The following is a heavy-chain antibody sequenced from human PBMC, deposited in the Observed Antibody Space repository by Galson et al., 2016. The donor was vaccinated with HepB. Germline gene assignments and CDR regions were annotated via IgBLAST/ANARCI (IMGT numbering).Heavy chain of an antibody. CDR2: ISTYNANT. D-gene: IGHD3-10*01. CDR1: GYTFTSYG. J-gene: IGHJ6*02. CDR3: ARDPGGRGRGYYYGMDV. V-gene: IGHV1-18*01. Sequence: SVKVSCKASGYTFTSYGITWVRQAPGQGLEWMGWISTYNANTNYAQKFQGRVTMTTDTSTSTAYMELRSLRSVDTAVYYCARDPGGRGRGYYYGMDVWGQGTTVTVSS.